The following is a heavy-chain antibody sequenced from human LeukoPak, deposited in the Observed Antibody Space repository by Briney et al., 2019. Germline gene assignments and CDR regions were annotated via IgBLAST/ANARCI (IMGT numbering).Heavy chain of an antibody. Sequence: PGGSLRLSCAASGFTFSTYSMNWVRQAPGKGLEWVSSISSDSNYIYYADSVKDRFTISRDNAKNSLYLQMNSLRAEDTAVYYCARVGPSFYDFVWGTYRPPFEDWGQGTLVTVTS. CDR1: GFTFSTYS. J-gene: IGHJ4*02. CDR2: ISSDSNYI. D-gene: IGHD3-16*02. CDR3: ARVGPSFYDFVWGTYRPPFED. V-gene: IGHV3-21*01.